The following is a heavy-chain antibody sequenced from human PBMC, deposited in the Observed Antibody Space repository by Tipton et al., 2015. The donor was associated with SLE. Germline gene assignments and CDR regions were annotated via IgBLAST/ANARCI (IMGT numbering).Heavy chain of an antibody. CDR2: ISAYNGNT. CDR3: ARGQYTSSWYKYFQH. CDR1: GYTFTSYD. V-gene: IGHV1-18*01. J-gene: IGHJ1*01. D-gene: IGHD6-13*01. Sequence: QSGAEVKKPGASVKVSCKASGYTFTSYDISWVRQAPGQGLEWLGWISAYNGNTNYAQRLQGRVTMTTDTSTSTAYMEVSTLRSEDTAVYYCARGQYTSSWYKYFQHWGQGTLVTVSS.